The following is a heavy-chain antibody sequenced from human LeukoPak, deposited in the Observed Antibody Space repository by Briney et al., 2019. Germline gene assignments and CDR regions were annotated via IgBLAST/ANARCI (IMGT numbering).Heavy chain of an antibody. D-gene: IGHD1-26*01. V-gene: IGHV5-51*01. CDR3: ARQTSASYGKFDY. CDR1: GYSFTTYW. J-gene: IGHJ4*02. Sequence: GESLRISCKSSGYSFTTYWIAWVRQMPGKGLEWMGIIYPGDSDTRYSPSFQGQVTISADKSISTAYLQWSSLKASDTAMYYCARQTSASYGKFDYWGQGTLVTVSS. CDR2: IYPGDSDT.